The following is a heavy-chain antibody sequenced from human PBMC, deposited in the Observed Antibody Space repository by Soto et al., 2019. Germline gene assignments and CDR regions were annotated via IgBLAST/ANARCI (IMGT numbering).Heavy chain of an antibody. D-gene: IGHD2-21*02. CDR2: ISGSGGST. Sequence: EVQLLESGGGLVQPGGSLRLSCAASGFTFSSYAMSWVRQAPGKGLEWVSAISGSGGSTYYGDSVKGRFTISRDNSKNTLYLQMNSLRAEDTAVYYCAKDLVGPVAVTTHYDAFDIWGQGTMVTVSS. CDR1: GFTFSSYA. V-gene: IGHV3-23*01. CDR3: AKDLVGPVAVTTHYDAFDI. J-gene: IGHJ3*02.